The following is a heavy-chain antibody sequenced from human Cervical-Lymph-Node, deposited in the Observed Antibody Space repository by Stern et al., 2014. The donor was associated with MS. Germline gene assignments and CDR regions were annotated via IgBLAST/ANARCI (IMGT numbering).Heavy chain of an antibody. CDR1: GYTFTSYG. V-gene: IGHV1-18*01. CDR3: AKGLLGGENAFDI. J-gene: IGHJ3*02. CDR2: LRAYNGNA. D-gene: IGHD2-21*01. Sequence: QVQLVQSGAGVKKPGASVRVSCKASGYTFTSYGISWVRQAPGQGLEWMGGLRAYNGNANKTEKLQGRVTRPTDTSTSTAYMELRSLRSDGTAVYYCAKGLLGGENAFDIGGQGTMVTVSS.